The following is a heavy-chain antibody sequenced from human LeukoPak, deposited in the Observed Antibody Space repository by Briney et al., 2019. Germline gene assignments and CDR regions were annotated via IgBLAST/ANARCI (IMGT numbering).Heavy chain of an antibody. J-gene: IGHJ6*03. CDR3: ARGRWWFAGRPPHYMDV. V-gene: IGHV4-39*07. Sequence: SETLSLTCTVSGDSISSRSYYWDWIRQPPGGGLEWMGSIFYRGSTYYNPSLKSRVTISIDTSKNQFSLKLSSVTAADTAVYYCARGRWWFAGRPPHYMDVWGKGTTVTVSS. D-gene: IGHD6-6*01. CDR1: GDSISSRSYY. CDR2: IFYRGST.